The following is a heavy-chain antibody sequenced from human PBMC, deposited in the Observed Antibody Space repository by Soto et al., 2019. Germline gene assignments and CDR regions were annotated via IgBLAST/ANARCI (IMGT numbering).Heavy chain of an antibody. CDR2: IIPIFGTA. V-gene: IGHV1-69*13. D-gene: IGHD6-6*01. CDR3: ARLAYSSSRRRRHYFDY. J-gene: IGHJ4*02. CDR1: GGTLSSHA. Sequence: EASVNVSCNASGGTLSSHAISWVRQAPGQGLEWMGGIIPIFGTANYAQKFQGRVTITADESTSTAYMELSSLRSEDPAVYYCARLAYSSSRRRRHYFDYWGQGTLVTVSS.